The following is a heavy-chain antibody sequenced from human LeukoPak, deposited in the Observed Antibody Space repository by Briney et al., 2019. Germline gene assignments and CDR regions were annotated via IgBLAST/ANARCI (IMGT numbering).Heavy chain of an antibody. CDR1: GFTFDDYA. CDR3: ARDQDYFDSSGFWDYMDV. D-gene: IGHD3-22*01. CDR2: ISWNSGSI. Sequence: GGSLRLSCAASGFTFDDYAMHWVRQAPGKGLEWVSGISWNSGSIGYADSVKGRFTISRDDAKNSLYLQMNSLRAEDTAVYYCARDQDYFDSSGFWDYMDVWGKGTTVTISS. J-gene: IGHJ6*03. V-gene: IGHV3-9*01.